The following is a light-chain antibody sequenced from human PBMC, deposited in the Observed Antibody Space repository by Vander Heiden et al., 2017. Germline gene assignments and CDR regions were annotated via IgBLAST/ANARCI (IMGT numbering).Light chain of an antibody. J-gene: IGKJ5*01. V-gene: IGKV1-12*01. CDR3: QLANCSEGIT. Sequence: DIQMTQSTCSVSASVGDRFTITCRASQGISSWLAWYQQKPGKAPKLLIYAASSLHIGVPSRSSGSGYGIDFTLTISSRQPEDFATYYCQLANCSEGITFGPWTRLELK. CDR2: AAS. CDR1: QGISSW.